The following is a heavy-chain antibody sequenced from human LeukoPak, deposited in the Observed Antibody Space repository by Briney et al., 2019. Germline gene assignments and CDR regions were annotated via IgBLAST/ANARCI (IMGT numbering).Heavy chain of an antibody. CDR2: INPNSGGT. CDR1: GYTFNDYY. D-gene: IGHD2-8*02. Sequence: ASVKVSCKASGYTFNDYYMHWVREAPGQGLEWMGRINPNSGGTNYAQKFQGRVTMTRDTSISTAYMDLSSLRSDDTAVYYCTRSTGHYFDYWGQGILVTVSS. CDR3: TRSTGHYFDY. J-gene: IGHJ4*02. V-gene: IGHV1-2*06.